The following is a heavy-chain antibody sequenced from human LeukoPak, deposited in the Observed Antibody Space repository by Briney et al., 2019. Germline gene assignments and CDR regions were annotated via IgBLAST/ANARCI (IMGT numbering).Heavy chain of an antibody. CDR1: GFSISDYW. D-gene: IGHD4-11*01. CDR2: LKSDGSST. CDR3: ARDAYSGYYFDL. Sequence: GGSLRLSCAASGFSISDYWMHWVRQVPGKGPVWVSRLKSDGSSTSYADSVKGRFTISRDNAENTLYLQMNSLTAEDTAVYYCARDAYSGYYFDLWGQGTLVTVSS. J-gene: IGHJ4*02. V-gene: IGHV3-74*01.